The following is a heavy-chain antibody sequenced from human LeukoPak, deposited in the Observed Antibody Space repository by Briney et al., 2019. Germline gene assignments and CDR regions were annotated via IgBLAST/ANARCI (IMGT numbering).Heavy chain of an antibody. V-gene: IGHV3-74*01. CDR2: ISPDGNTA. D-gene: IGHD2/OR15-2a*01. CDR1: GFTFTNYW. J-gene: IGHJ4*02. CDR3: ASVRAPVNYFLDY. Sequence: GGSLRLSCAASGFTFTNYWMHWVRQAPGKGLVWVSRISPDGNTATYADFVKGRFTLSRDNAKNTLYLQMNSLRSEDTAVYYCASVRAPVNYFLDYWGQGALVTVSS.